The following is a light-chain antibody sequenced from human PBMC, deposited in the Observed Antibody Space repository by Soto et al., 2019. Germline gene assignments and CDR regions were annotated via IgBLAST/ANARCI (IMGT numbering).Light chain of an antibody. CDR1: ETVYDRQ. Sequence: IVLTQSPGTLSASPGGRATLSCRSSETVYDRQLAWYQQRAGQAPRLLIYAISTRAAGIPDRFSGSGSGTDFTLTMSRVEPADSAMYYCQQFGSSWWTFAQGTKVE. CDR2: AIS. J-gene: IGKJ1*01. V-gene: IGKV3-20*01. CDR3: QQFGSSWWT.